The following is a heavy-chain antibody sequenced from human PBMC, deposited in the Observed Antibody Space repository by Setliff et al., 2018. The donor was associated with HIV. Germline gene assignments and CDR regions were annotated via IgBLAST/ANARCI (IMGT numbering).Heavy chain of an antibody. Sequence: SETLSLTCTVSGDSIRGYYWSWIRQPPGKGLEWMGYVFYTGFAAYNPSLKSRLTISIDTSKSQFSLTLTSVTAADTAVYYCARQMPIPGIAITPVDYWGQGALVTVSS. J-gene: IGHJ4*02. V-gene: IGHV4-59*08. D-gene: IGHD5-12*01. CDR3: ARQMPIPGIAITPVDY. CDR1: GDSIRGYY. CDR2: VFYTGFA.